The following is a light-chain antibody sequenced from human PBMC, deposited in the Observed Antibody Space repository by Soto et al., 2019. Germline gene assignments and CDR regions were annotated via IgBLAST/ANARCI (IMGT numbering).Light chain of an antibody. Sequence: QSALTQPASVSGSPGQSITISCTGTSSDVGGYNYVSWYQQYPGKAPKLMIYEVSKRPSGVPDRFSGSKSGKTASLTVSGLQHEDEDDYYCSSYAGTNIWVFGGGTKLTVL. V-gene: IGLV2-8*01. CDR2: EVS. J-gene: IGLJ3*02. CDR1: SSDVGGYNY. CDR3: SSYAGTNIWV.